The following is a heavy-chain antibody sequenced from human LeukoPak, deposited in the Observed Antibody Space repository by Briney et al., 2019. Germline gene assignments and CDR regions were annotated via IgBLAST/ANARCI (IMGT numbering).Heavy chain of an antibody. Sequence: GGSLRLSCAASGFTSTNHAMGWVRQAPGKGLEFVSAISGSGARTYYADSLKGRLTISRDNSMNTVHLQINSLRADDTAVCYCAKGWMVRYYFDSWGQGALVTVSS. CDR3: AKGWMVRYYFDS. CDR1: GFTSTNHA. J-gene: IGHJ4*02. D-gene: IGHD3-16*02. CDR2: ISGSGART. V-gene: IGHV3-23*01.